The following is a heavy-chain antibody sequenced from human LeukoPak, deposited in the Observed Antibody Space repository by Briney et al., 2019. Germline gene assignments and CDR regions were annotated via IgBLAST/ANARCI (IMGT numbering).Heavy chain of an antibody. CDR2: IQIDGSST. J-gene: IGHJ2*01. CDR3: SRVLPGGSRSLDL. CDR1: GFTFSRYW. V-gene: IGHV3-74*01. Sequence: GGSLRLSCAASGFTFSRYWMHWVRQAPGKGLEWVSRIQIDGSSTNYADSVKGRFTISRDNDKNTLYLQMHSLRAEDTAMYYCSRVLPGGSRSLDLWGLGTLVTVSS. D-gene: IGHD1-26*01.